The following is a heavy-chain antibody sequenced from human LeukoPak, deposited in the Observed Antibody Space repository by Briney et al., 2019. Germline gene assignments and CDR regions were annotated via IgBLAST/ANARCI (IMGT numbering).Heavy chain of an antibody. CDR1: GRSISSQY. CDR2: IYYSGRT. CDR3: GEYSSSGI. J-gene: IGHJ3*02. V-gene: IGHV4-59*04. Sequence: SETLSLTCTLSGRSISSQYWSWIRLPQKRGLEWIGSIYYSGRTYYTPSLKSRVTISVDTSKNQFSLKLSSVTAADTAVYYCGEYSSSGIWGQGTMVTVSS. D-gene: IGHD6-6*01.